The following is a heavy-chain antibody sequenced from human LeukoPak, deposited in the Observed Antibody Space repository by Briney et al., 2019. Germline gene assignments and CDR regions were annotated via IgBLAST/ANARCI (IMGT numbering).Heavy chain of an antibody. D-gene: IGHD2-15*01. Sequence: KTSETLSLTCTVSGGSISSYYWSWTRQPPGKGLEWIGYIYYSGSTNYNPSLKSRVTISVDTSKNQFSLELSSVTAADTAVYYCARFKAATLDFDYWGQGTLVTVSS. CDR3: ARFKAATLDFDY. J-gene: IGHJ4*02. CDR1: GGSISSYY. V-gene: IGHV4-59*01. CDR2: IYYSGST.